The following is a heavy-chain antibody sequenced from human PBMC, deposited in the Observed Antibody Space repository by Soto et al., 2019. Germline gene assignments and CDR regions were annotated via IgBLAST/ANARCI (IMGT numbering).Heavy chain of an antibody. Sequence: PGGSLRLSCAASGFTFNNYGMHWVRQAPGKGLEWVVVISFDGRHTYYADSVKGRFTISRDNSKNTLHLEMTSLRAEDTAVYYCARDGSFDAFDIWGQGTMVTVSS. V-gene: IGHV3-30*03. D-gene: IGHD2-15*01. CDR3: ARDGSFDAFDI. CDR2: ISFDGRHT. J-gene: IGHJ3*02. CDR1: GFTFNNYG.